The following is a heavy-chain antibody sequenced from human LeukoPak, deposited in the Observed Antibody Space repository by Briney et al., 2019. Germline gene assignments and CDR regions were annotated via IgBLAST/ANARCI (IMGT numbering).Heavy chain of an antibody. CDR3: ARGIAARPGRWYFDY. CDR1: GFTSSSYA. D-gene: IGHD6-6*01. J-gene: IGHJ4*02. Sequence: GGSLRLSCAASGFTSSSYAMHWVRQAPGKGLEWVAVISYDGSNKYYADSVKGRFTISRDNSKNTLYLQMNSLRAEDTAVYYCARGIAARPGRWYFDYWGQGTLVTVSS. V-gene: IGHV3-30*04. CDR2: ISYDGSNK.